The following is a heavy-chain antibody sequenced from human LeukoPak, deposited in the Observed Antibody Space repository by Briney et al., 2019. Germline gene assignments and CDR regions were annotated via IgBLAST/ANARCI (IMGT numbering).Heavy chain of an antibody. CDR2: IKQDGSEI. J-gene: IGHJ4*02. CDR3: AKQSAGSAAWYSLHYDF. CDR1: GFTFSSDW. Sequence: GGSLRLSCAASGFTFSSDWMSWVRQAPGKGLEWVANIKQDGSEIYYVDSVKGRFTISRDNAKNSLYLQMNSLRAEDTAVYFCAKQSAGSAAWYSLHYDFWGQGTLVTVSS. V-gene: IGHV3-7*03. D-gene: IGHD6-13*01.